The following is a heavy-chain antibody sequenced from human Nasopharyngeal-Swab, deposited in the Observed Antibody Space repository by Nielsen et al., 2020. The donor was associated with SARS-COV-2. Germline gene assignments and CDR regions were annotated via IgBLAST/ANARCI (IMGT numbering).Heavy chain of an antibody. CDR3: ARAMTMVVTIPAY. D-gene: IGHD4/OR15-4a*01. Sequence: WVRQAPGQGLEWMGIINPSGGSTSYAQKFQGRVTMTRDTSTSTVYMELSSLRSDDTAVYYCARAMTMVVTIPAYWGQGTLVTVSS. CDR2: INPSGGST. J-gene: IGHJ4*02. V-gene: IGHV1-46*01.